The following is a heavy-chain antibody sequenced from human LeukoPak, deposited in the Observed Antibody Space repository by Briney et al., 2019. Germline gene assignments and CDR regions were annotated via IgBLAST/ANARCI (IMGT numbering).Heavy chain of an antibody. CDR1: GYTFSSYG. V-gene: IGHV1-18*01. Sequence: GGSVKVSCKASGYTFSSYGISWVRQAPGQGLEWMGWISAYNGNTNYAQKVQGRVTLTTETSTSTAYMELRSLRSDDTAVYYCARDRQLGSSGYYAAYWGQGTLVTVSS. CDR3: ARDRQLGSSGYYAAY. D-gene: IGHD3-22*01. J-gene: IGHJ4*02. CDR2: ISAYNGNT.